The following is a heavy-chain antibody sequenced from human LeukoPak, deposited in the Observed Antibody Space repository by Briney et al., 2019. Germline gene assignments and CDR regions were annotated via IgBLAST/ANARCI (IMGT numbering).Heavy chain of an antibody. V-gene: IGHV4-39*02. Sequence: SETLSLTCTVSGGSIRTDGSYWAWIRQPPGKGLEWIGSIYIDGITHYNSSLQSRVTLSIDTSKNHFSLRLTSVTAADTAVFYCARLFTRAWEYRYGMDVWGQGAAVTVSS. CDR1: GGSIRTDGSY. CDR2: IYIDGIT. D-gene: IGHD1-26*01. CDR3: ARLFTRAWEYRYGMDV. J-gene: IGHJ6*02.